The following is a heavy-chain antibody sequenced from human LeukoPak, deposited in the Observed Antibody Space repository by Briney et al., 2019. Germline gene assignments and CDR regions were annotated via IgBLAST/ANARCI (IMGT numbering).Heavy chain of an antibody. V-gene: IGHV3-48*04. CDR3: AKKVDGDPFYFDY. J-gene: IGHJ4*02. Sequence: GGSLRLSCAASGFTFSSYSMNWVRQAPGKGLEWVSYISSSGSTIYYADSVKGRFTISRDNAKNSLYLQMNSLRAEDTAVYYCAKKVDGDPFYFDYWGQGTLVTVSS. CDR2: ISSSGSTI. D-gene: IGHD4-17*01. CDR1: GFTFSSYS.